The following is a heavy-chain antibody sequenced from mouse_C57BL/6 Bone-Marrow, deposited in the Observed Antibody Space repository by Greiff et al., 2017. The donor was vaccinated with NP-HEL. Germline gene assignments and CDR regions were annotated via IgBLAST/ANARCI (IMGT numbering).Heavy chain of an antibody. CDR1: GYTFTSYW. J-gene: IGHJ2*01. D-gene: IGHD1-1*01. CDR3: ARLASSSYVGYYFDY. CDR2: INPSNGGT. V-gene: IGHV1-53*01. Sequence: QVQLQQPGAELVKPGASVKVSCKASGYTFTSYWMHWVKQRPGQGLEWIGNINPSNGGTNYNEKFKSKATLTVDKSSSTAYMQLSSLTSEDSAVYYCARLASSSYVGYYFDYWGQGTTLTVSS.